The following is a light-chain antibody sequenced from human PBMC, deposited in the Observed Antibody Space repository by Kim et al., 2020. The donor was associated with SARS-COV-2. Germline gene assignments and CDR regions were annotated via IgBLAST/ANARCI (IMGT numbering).Light chain of an antibody. J-gene: IGLJ3*02. Sequence: PGGTVTLTCGSTTGAVTSSHYPYWIQKKPGQGPTTLIYDTTKKHSWTPSRFSGSLVGGKAALTLSGAQPDDEAEYYCLLSQIGTRVFGGGTQLTVL. CDR3: LLSQIGTRV. V-gene: IGLV7-46*01. CDR1: TGAVTSSHY. CDR2: DTT.